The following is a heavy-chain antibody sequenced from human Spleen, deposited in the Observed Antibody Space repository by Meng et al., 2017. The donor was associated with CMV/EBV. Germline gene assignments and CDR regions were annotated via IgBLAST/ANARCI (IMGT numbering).Heavy chain of an antibody. V-gene: IGHV3-48*03. J-gene: IGHJ4*02. CDR2: ISSSASTM. D-gene: IGHD6-13*01. CDR1: GFTFSSFD. CDR3: ASYSSSKSLFDY. Sequence: GESLKISCAASGFTFSSFDMNWVRQAPGKGLEWVSYISSSASTMYYADSVKGRFTISRDNAKNSLYLQMNSLRAEDTAVYYCASYSSSKSLFDYWGQGTQVTVSS.